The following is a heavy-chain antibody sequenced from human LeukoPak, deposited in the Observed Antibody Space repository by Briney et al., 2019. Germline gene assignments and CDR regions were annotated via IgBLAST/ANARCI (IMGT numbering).Heavy chain of an antibody. CDR3: VRQRGASGTINHFDP. CDR2: IYPDDFDT. V-gene: IGHV5-51*01. J-gene: IGHJ5*02. D-gene: IGHD3-10*01. CDR1: GYSFTTYW. Sequence: GESLKISCKTSGYSFTTYWIGWVRQMPGTGLEWVGAIYPDDFDTRYSPSFQGQVVISADMSIRTAYLQWNTLKTSDTAMYYCVRQRGASGTINHFDPWGQGTLVTVSS.